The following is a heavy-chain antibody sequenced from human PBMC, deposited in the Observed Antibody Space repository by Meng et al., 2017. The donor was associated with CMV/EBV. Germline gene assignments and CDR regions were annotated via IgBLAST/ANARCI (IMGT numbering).Heavy chain of an antibody. CDR3: ARTEGDWFDP. CDR2: ISWNSGSI. J-gene: IGHJ5*02. D-gene: IGHD1/OR15-1a*01. CDR1: GFTFDDYA. V-gene: IGHV3-9*01. Sequence: SLKISCAASGFTFDDYAMHWVRQAPGKGLEWVSGISWNSGSIGYADSVKGRFTISRDNAKNSLYLQMNSLRAEDTALYYCARTEGDWFDPWGQGTLVTVSS.